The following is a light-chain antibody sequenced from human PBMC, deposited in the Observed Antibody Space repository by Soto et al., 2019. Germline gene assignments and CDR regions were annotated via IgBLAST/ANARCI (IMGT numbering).Light chain of an antibody. Sequence: DIQMTQSPSTLSGPVGDRVTITCRASQTISSWLAWYQQKPGKAPKLLIYKASTLKSGVPSRFSGSGSGTEFTLTISSLQSEDFAEYHCQQYNNWPQTFGQGTKVDI. CDR2: KAS. J-gene: IGKJ1*01. CDR1: QTISSW. CDR3: QQYNNWPQT. V-gene: IGKV1-5*03.